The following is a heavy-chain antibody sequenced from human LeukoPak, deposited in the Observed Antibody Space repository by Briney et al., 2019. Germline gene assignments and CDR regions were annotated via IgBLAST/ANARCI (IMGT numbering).Heavy chain of an antibody. CDR1: GYTFTGYY. CDR3: ARSASMVRGVIMPSSYYYYGMDV. J-gene: IGHJ6*02. Sequence: ASVKVSCKASGYTFTGYYMHWVRRAPGQGLEWMGWINPNSGGTNYAQKFQGRVTMTRDTSISTAYMELSRLRSDDTAVYYCARSASMVRGVIMPSSYYYYGMDVWGQGTTVTVSS. CDR2: INPNSGGT. D-gene: IGHD3-10*01. V-gene: IGHV1-2*02.